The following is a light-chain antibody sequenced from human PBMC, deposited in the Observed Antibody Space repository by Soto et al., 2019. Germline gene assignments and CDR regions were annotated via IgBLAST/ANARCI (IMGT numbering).Light chain of an antibody. CDR1: QRFGSSN. CDR2: GAS. Sequence: DIVLTQSPATLSLSPGERATLSCRASQRFGSSNLAWYQQKPGQAPRLLIFGASGRATGIPERFSGSGSGTDFSLTISRLEPEDSAVYYCQQYGSSLLTFGGGTKVDIK. J-gene: IGKJ4*01. V-gene: IGKV3-20*01. CDR3: QQYGSSLLT.